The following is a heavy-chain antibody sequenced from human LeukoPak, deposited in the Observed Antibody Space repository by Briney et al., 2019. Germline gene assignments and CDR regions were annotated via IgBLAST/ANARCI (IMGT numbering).Heavy chain of an antibody. J-gene: IGHJ5*02. CDR2: TYYRSKWYN. Sequence: SQTLSLTCAIYGDSVSSNSAAWNWIRQSPSRGLEWLGRTYYRSKWYNDYAVSVKSRITINPATSKNQCSLQLNSVTPEDTAVYYCARVYYYDSSGYYYPSGNWFDPWGQGTLVTVSS. D-gene: IGHD3-22*01. V-gene: IGHV6-1*01. CDR3: ARVYYYDSSGYYYPSGNWFDP. CDR1: GDSVSSNSAA.